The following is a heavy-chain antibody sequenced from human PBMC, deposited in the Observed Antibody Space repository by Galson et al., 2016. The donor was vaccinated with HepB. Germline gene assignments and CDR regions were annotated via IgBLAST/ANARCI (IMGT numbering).Heavy chain of an antibody. D-gene: IGHD2-2*02. CDR3: SRLARCDSSKICYSWFDP. J-gene: IGHJ5*02. V-gene: IGHV3-7*05. CDR1: GFTFSNYW. CDR2: IKYDGSET. Sequence: SLRLSCAASGFTFSNYWMSWVRQAPGKGPECVADIKYDGSETFYVDAVKGRFTISGDNAKNSLYLQMNSLRVEDTAVYYCSRLARCDSSKICYSWFDPWGQGTLVIVSS.